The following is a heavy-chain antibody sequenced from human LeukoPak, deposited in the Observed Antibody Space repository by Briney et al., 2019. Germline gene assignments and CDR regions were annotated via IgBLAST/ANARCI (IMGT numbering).Heavy chain of an antibody. CDR1: GGSITTTNW. J-gene: IGHJ4*02. Sequence: SGTLSLTCGVSGGSITTTNWWTWVRQPPGKGLEWIGEVHLDGRTNYNPSLESQLTISVDLSENHISLRLTSVTAADTAVYYCAREGGFYRPLDYSGQGTLVTVPS. CDR3: AREGGFYRPLDY. CDR2: VHLDGRT. V-gene: IGHV4-4*02. D-gene: IGHD3-3*01.